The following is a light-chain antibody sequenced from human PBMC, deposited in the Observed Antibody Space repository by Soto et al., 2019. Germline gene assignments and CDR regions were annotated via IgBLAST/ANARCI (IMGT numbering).Light chain of an antibody. V-gene: IGLV2-14*01. CDR2: EVS. CDR1: SXXVGGYNY. Sequence: QSVLTQPASVSGSPGQSITISCTGTSXXVGGYNYVSWYQQHPGKAPKLMIYEVSNRPSGVSNRFSGSKSGNTASLTISGXXXXXXXXXXCSSYTSSSTRVFGGGTKLTVL. CDR3: SSYTSSSTRV. J-gene: IGLJ3*02.